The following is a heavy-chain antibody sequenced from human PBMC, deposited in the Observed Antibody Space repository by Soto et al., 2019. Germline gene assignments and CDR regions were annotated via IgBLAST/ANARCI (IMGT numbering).Heavy chain of an antibody. CDR1: TGSIFSNSYY. CDR2: INHSGST. D-gene: IGHD6-19*01. J-gene: IGHJ4*02. V-gene: IGHV4-39*01. CDR3: ARRYAPRYSSGNNHFDL. Sequence: QLQLQESGPGLVKPSETLSLTCNVSTGSIFSNSYYWGWIRQPPGKGLEWIATINHSGSTYHNPSLKSRVTLSVDTSKNQFSLILRSVTAADTAVYYCARRYAPRYSSGNNHFDLWGQGTLVTVSS.